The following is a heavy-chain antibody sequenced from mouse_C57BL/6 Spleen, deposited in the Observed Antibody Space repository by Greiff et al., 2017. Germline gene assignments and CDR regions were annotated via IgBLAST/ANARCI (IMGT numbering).Heavy chain of an antibody. V-gene: IGHV1-4*01. CDR1: GYTFTSYT. Sequence: VHLVESGAELARPGASVKMSCKASGYTFTSYTMHWVKQRPGQGLEWIGYINPSSGYTKYNQKFKDKATLTADKSSSTAYMQLSSLTSEDSAVYNCARPSTGTRYFEYWGQGATLTVSS. CDR3: ARPSTGTRYFEY. CDR2: INPSSGYT. J-gene: IGHJ2*01. D-gene: IGHD4-1*02.